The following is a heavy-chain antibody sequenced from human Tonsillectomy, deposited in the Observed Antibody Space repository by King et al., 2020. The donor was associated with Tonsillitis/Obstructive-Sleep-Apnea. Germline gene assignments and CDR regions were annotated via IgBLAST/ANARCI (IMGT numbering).Heavy chain of an antibody. J-gene: IGHJ4*02. CDR3: ARDKDGSSWYSFFDY. D-gene: IGHD6-13*01. CDR1: GFTFSSDS. V-gene: IGHV3-48*02. Sequence: VQLVESVGGLVQPGGSLRLSCAASGFTFSSDSMNWVRQAPGKGLEWVSYISSSSSTICYADAVNGRFTIARDNAKNSMYLQMNSRRDEDTAVYYCARDKDGSSWYSFFDYWGQGTLVTVSS. CDR2: ISSSSSTI.